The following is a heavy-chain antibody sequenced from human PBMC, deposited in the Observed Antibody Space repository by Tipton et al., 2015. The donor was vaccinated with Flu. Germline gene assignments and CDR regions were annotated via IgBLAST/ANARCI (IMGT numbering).Heavy chain of an antibody. D-gene: IGHD3-16*02. Sequence: LRLSCTVSGGSIRSYYWSWIRQPAGKALEWVGRIYTSGTTKYNPSLKSRVTMSIDTSKNQFSLKLSSVTVADTAVYYCARDYLLGDLSFFDNWGQGTLVTVSS. CDR1: GGSIRSYY. V-gene: IGHV4-4*07. CDR2: IYTSGTT. J-gene: IGHJ4*02. CDR3: ARDYLLGDLSFFDN.